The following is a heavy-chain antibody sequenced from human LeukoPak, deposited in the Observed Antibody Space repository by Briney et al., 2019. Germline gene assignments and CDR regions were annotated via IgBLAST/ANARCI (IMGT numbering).Heavy chain of an antibody. CDR3: SVDYYDSRAFDY. CDR1: GGTFSSYA. CDR2: IIPIFGTA. Sequence: SVKVSCKASGGTFSSYAISWVRQAPGQGLEWMGGIIPIFGTANYAQKFQGRVTITADESTSTAYMELSSLRSGDTAVYYCSVDYYDSRAFDYWGQGTLVTVSS. J-gene: IGHJ4*02. V-gene: IGHV1-69*13. D-gene: IGHD3-22*01.